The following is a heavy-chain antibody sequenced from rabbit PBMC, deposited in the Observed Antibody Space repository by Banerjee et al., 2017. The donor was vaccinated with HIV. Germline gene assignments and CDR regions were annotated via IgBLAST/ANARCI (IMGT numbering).Heavy chain of an antibody. CDR3: AREDYTSGWGAVL. Sequence: QSLEESGGDLVKPGASLTLTCKASGFDFSSNAMCWVRQTPGKGLEWIACIYNDGSGSTYYASWAKGRFTISKTSSTTVTLQMTSLTAADTATYFCAREDYTSGWGAVLWGPGTLVTVS. CDR1: GFDFSSNA. V-gene: IGHV1S40*01. D-gene: IGHD4-1*01. CDR2: IYNDGSGST. J-gene: IGHJ4*01.